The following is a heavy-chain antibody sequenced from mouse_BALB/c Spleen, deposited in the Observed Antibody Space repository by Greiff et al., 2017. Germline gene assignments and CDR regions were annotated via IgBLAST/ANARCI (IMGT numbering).Heavy chain of an antibody. D-gene: IGHD2-4*01. J-gene: IGHJ2*01. V-gene: IGHV1-69*02. Sequence: QVQLQQPGAELVRPGASVKLSCKASGYTFTSYWINWVKQRPGQGLEWIGNIYPSDSYTNYNQKFKDKATLTVDKSSSTAYMQLSSPTSEDSAVYYCTRRGDYEGFDYWGQGTTLTVSS. CDR2: IYPSDSYT. CDR1: GYTFTSYW. CDR3: TRRGDYEGFDY.